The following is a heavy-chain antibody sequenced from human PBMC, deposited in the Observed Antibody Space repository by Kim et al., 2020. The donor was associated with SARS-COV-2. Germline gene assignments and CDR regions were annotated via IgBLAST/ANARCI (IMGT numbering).Heavy chain of an antibody. Sequence: ASVKVSCKASGYTFTGYYMHWVRQAPGQGLEWMGWINPNSGGTNYAQKFQGWVTMTRDTSISTAYMELSRLRSDDTAVYYCARGARPSSLGITMVRGEYGMDVWGQGTTVTVSS. D-gene: IGHD3-10*01. CDR1: GYTFTGYY. CDR2: INPNSGGT. J-gene: IGHJ6*02. CDR3: ARGARPSSLGITMVRGEYGMDV. V-gene: IGHV1-2*04.